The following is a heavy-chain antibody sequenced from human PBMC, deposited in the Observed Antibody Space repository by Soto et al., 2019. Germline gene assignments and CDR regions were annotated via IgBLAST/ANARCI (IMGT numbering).Heavy chain of an antibody. CDR3: AGDRAHILGFDS. CDR2: ISYGGSSK. D-gene: IGHD2-8*02. J-gene: IGHJ4*02. V-gene: IGHV3-30-3*01. CDR1: GFTFSNYA. Sequence: QVQLVESGGGVVQPGRSLRLSCAASGFTFSNYAMHWVRQAPGKGQERVAIISYGGSSKDYADSVKGQFTISRDDSKNTLYQEMAGVKAEDRAVYYGAGDRAHILGFDSWGQGTLVTVSS.